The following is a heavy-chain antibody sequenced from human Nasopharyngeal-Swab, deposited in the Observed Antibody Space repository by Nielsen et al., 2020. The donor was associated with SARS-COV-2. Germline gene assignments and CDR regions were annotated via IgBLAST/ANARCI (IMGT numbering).Heavy chain of an antibody. CDR3: VRPFM. V-gene: IGHV4-39*01. CDR2: IYYNGNT. CDR1: GDSIAYSTFY. J-gene: IGHJ4*02. D-gene: IGHD3-16*01. Sequence: SETLSLTCTVSGDSIAYSTFYWGWIRQPPGKGLEWIGNIYYNGNTYQNPSLKSRLTISVDKSKNQFSLQLSSVTAADTAVYYCVRPFMWGPGTLVTVSA.